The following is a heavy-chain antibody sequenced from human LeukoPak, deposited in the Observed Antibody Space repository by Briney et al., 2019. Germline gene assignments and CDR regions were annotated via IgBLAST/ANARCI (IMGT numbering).Heavy chain of an antibody. CDR2: INPNSGGT. CDR1: GYTFTGYY. Sequence: GASVKVPCKASGYTFTGYYMHWVRQAPGQGLEWMGWINPNSGGTNYAQKFQGRVTMTRDTSISTAYMELSRLRSDDTAVYYCARGLEGVPHRPFDYWGQGTLVTVSS. CDR3: ARGLEGVPHRPFDY. V-gene: IGHV1-2*02. J-gene: IGHJ4*02.